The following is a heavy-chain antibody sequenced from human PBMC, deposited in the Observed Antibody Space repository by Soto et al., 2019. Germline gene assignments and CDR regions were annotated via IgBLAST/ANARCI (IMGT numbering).Heavy chain of an antibody. CDR1: GGTFSDSV. V-gene: IGHV1-69*01. CDR2: IVTIVGTA. Sequence: QVQLVQSGPEVKKPGSSVKVSCKASGGTFSDSVTSWVRQAPGQGLECMGGIVTIVGTANLAEKFQDRVTITADESTSTAYMKLSSLRSEDTAVYYCAGGRDGNNYYFDYWGQGTLVTVSS. J-gene: IGHJ4*02. CDR3: AGGRDGNNYYFDY. D-gene: IGHD1-1*01.